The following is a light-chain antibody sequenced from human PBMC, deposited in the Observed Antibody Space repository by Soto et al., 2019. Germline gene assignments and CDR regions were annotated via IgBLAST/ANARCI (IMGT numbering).Light chain of an antibody. CDR2: KAS. Sequence: DIQKNPSPSPPSSSLGKRGTIPFPASQSISSWLAWYQQKPGQAPKLLIYKASTLQSGVPSRFSGSGSGTEFTLAISSLQPDDSATYYCQQYNDNWTFGQGTKVDIK. CDR1: QSISSW. CDR3: QQYNDNWT. J-gene: IGKJ1*01. V-gene: IGKV1-5*03.